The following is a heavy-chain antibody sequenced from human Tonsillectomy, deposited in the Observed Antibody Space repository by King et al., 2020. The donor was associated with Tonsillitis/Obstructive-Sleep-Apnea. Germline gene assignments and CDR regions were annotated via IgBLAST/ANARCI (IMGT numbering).Heavy chain of an antibody. V-gene: IGHV3-53*01. CDR3: ARDGSTVNPAYYFDY. Sequence: VQLVESGGGLIQPGGSLRLSCAASGFTVSSNYMSWVRQAPGKGLEWVSVIYSGGSTYYADSVKGRFTISRDNSKNTLYLQMNSLRAEDTAVYYCARDGSTVNPAYYFDYWGQGTLVTVSS. CDR1: GFTVSSNY. CDR2: IYSGGST. J-gene: IGHJ4*02. D-gene: IGHD4-17*01.